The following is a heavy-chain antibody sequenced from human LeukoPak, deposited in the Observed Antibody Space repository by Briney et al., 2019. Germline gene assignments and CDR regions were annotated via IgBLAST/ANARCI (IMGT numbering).Heavy chain of an antibody. V-gene: IGHV3-7*01. D-gene: IGHD1-26*01. J-gene: IGHJ3*02. CDR2: IKQDGSEK. Sequence: GSLRLSCAASGFAFSSYWMSWVRQAPGKGLEWVANIKQDGSEKYYVDSVKGRFTISRDNAKNSLYLQMNSLRAEDTAVYYCARDLRGSYFDAFDIWGQGTMVTVSS. CDR3: ARDLRGSYFDAFDI. CDR1: GFAFSSYW.